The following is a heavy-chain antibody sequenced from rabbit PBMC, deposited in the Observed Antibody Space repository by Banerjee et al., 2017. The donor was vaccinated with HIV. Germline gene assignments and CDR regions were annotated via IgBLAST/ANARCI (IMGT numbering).Heavy chain of an antibody. Sequence: QSLEESGGDLVQPGASLTLTCTASGFTLSSYVMCWVRQAPGKGLEWIGCIYTGSGGSTYYANWAKGRFTISKTSSTTVTLQMTSLTAADTATYFCARDLAGVIGWNFNLWGQGTLVTVS. V-gene: IGHV1S40*01. CDR1: GFTLSSYV. CDR2: IYTGSGGST. J-gene: IGHJ4*01. D-gene: IGHD4-1*01. CDR3: ARDLAGVIGWNFNL.